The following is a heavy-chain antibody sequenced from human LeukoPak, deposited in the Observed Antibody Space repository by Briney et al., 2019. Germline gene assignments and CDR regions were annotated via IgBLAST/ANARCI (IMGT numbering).Heavy chain of an antibody. D-gene: IGHD4-17*01. J-gene: IGHJ4*02. CDR2: IYYSGST. Sequence: SETLSLTCTVSGGSISSYYWSWIRQPPGKGLEWIGYIYYSGSTNYNPSLKSRVTISVDTSKNQFSLKLSSVTAADTAVYYCASWSTGDYARFDYWGQGTLATVSS. CDR3: ASWSTGDYARFDY. CDR1: GGSISSYY. V-gene: IGHV4-59*01.